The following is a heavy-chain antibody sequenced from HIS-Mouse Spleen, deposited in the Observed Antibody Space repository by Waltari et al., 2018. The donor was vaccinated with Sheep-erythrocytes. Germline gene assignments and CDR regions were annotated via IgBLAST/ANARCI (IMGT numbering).Heavy chain of an antibody. Sequence: LVKPSETLSLTCTVSGGSISSSSYYWGWIRQPPGKGLEWIGSISYSGSTYYNPSLKSRVTISVDTSKNQVSRKLSSVTAADTAVYYCARLYYYDSSGYYFDYWGQGTLVTVSS. D-gene: IGHD3-22*01. CDR3: ARLYYYDSSGYYFDY. V-gene: IGHV4-39*01. CDR2: ISYSGST. CDR1: GGSISSSSYY. J-gene: IGHJ4*02.